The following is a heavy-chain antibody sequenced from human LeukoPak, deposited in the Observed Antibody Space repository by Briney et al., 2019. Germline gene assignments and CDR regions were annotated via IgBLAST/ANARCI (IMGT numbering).Heavy chain of an antibody. Sequence: SGGSLRLSCAASGFTFSSYAMSWVRQAPGKGLEWVSAISGSGGSTYYADSVKGRFTSSRDNSKNMLYLQMNSLRAEDTAVYHCAKGGGYGSGTYSEDWGQGILVTVSS. CDR2: ISGSGGST. CDR3: AKGGGYGSGTYSED. D-gene: IGHD3-10*01. J-gene: IGHJ4*02. V-gene: IGHV3-23*01. CDR1: GFTFSSYA.